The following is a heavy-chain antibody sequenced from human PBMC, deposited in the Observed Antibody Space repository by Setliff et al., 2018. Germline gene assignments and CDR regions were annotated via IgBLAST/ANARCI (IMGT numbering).Heavy chain of an antibody. D-gene: IGHD3-22*01. CDR1: GYPLTAYY. J-gene: IGHJ4*02. CDR3: ARVPQEALYYYDRGHYIDY. Sequence: ASVKVSCKASGYPLTAYYIHWVRQDPGQGLEWMGWISPHTGVTNYAQKFQGRVAMTRDTSINTAYMELSSLRYDDTAVYYCARVPQEALYYYDRGHYIDYWGQGTRVTVSS. V-gene: IGHV1-2*02. CDR2: ISPHTGVT.